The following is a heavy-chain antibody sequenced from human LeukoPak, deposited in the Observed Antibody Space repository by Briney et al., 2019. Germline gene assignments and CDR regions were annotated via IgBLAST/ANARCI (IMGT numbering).Heavy chain of an antibody. CDR2: INPGDSNT. J-gene: IGHJ5*01. CDR3: ARKNRTPLRNNGFDS. D-gene: IGHD1-1*01. Sequence: GESLKISCKGSGYSFTTYWIAWVRQMPGKGLEWMGIINPGDSNTKYSPSVQGQVTISVDKSIGTAYLQWNSLKASDTAIYYCARKNRTPLRNNGFDSWGQGTLVTVSS. CDR1: GYSFTTYW. V-gene: IGHV5-51*01.